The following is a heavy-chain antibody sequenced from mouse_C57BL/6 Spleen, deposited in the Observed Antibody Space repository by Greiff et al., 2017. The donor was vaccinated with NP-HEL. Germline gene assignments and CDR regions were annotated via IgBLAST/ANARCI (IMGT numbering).Heavy chain of an antibody. D-gene: IGHD1-1*01. CDR3: TSTGYYYGSSYVSYAMDY. Sequence: VQLQQSGTVLARPGASVKMSCKTSGYTFTSYWMHWVKQRPGQGLEWIGAIYPGNSDTSYNQKFKGKAKLTAVTSASTAYMELSSLSNEDSAVYYCTSTGYYYGSSYVSYAMDYWGQGTSVTVSS. J-gene: IGHJ4*01. CDR1: GYTFTSYW. CDR2: IYPGNSDT. V-gene: IGHV1-5*01.